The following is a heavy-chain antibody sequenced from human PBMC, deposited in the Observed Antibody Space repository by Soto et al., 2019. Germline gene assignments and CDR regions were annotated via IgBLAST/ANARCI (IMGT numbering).Heavy chain of an antibody. Sequence: SETLSLTCAVYGGSFSGYYWSWIRQPPGKGLEWIGEINHSGSTNYNPSLKSRVTISVDTSKNQFSLKLSSVTAADTAVYYCATACIGTYAPSGQGTLVTVSS. J-gene: IGHJ5*02. CDR1: GGSFSGYY. CDR2: INHSGST. D-gene: IGHD3-10*01. V-gene: IGHV4-34*01. CDR3: ATACIGTYAP.